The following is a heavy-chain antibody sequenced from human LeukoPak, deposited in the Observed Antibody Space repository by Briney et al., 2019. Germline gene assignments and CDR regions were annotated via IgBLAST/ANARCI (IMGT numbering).Heavy chain of an antibody. CDR3: AKAPVTTYGIYYFDY. J-gene: IGHJ4*02. CDR1: GFPFSSYG. V-gene: IGHV3-30*18. CDR2: ISYDGSNK. D-gene: IGHD4-17*01. Sequence: PGGSLRLSCAASGFPFSSYGMHWVRQAPGKGLEWVAVISYDGSNKYYEDSVKGRFTISRDNYKNTLYLQMNSLGAEDTAVYYCAKAPVTTYGIYYFDYWGQGTLVTVSS.